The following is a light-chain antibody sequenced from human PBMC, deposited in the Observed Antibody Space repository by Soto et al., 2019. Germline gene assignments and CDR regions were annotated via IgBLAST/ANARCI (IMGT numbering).Light chain of an antibody. CDR2: DAS. CDR3: QQYISYPST. J-gene: IGKJ2*01. CDR1: QTTNTW. V-gene: IGKV1-5*01. Sequence: GDRVTITCRASQTTNTWLAWYQQKPGTAPKLLICDASSLEGGVPSRFSASGSGTEFTLTISSLQPDDLATYYCQQYISYPSTFGQGTKVEIK.